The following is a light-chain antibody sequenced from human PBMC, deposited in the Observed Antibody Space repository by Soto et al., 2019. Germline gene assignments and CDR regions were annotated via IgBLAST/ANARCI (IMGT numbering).Light chain of an antibody. J-gene: IGLJ3*02. V-gene: IGLV1-44*01. CDR2: SNN. CDR1: SSNIGSNT. Sequence: QSVLTQPPSASGTPGQRVTISCSGSSSNIGSNTVNWYQQLPGTAPKLLIYSNNQRPSGIPDRFSGSKSVTSASLAISGLQSDDEADYYCAAWDDSLNGPVLGGGTKVTVL. CDR3: AAWDDSLNGPV.